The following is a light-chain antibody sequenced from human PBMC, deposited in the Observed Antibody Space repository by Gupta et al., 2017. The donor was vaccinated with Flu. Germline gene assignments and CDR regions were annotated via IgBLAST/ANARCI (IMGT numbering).Light chain of an antibody. CDR2: ATS. CDR3: QQGDSTPRT. CDR1: QSIAKY. J-gene: IGKJ1*01. Sequence: DIQMTQSPSSLSASVGDRITITCPASQSIAKYLTWYQQKAGQAPKLLISATSTLRPGVPSRFSGSASGTHFTLTISMLQCEDFATYCCQQGDSTPRTFGEGTKVEIK. V-gene: IGKV1-39*01.